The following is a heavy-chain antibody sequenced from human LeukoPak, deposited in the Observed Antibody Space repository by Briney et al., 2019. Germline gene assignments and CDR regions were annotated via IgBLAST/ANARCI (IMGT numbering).Heavy chain of an antibody. Sequence: SETLSLTCTVSGDTISSSSYYWGWIRQPPGKGLEWIGSIYYSGSTYYNPSLKSRVTISVDTSKNQFSLKLSSVTAADTAVYYCARLDAFWGQGTLVTVSS. CDR2: IYYSGST. J-gene: IGHJ4*02. CDR3: ARLDAF. V-gene: IGHV4-39*01. D-gene: IGHD2-2*01. CDR1: GDTISSSSYY.